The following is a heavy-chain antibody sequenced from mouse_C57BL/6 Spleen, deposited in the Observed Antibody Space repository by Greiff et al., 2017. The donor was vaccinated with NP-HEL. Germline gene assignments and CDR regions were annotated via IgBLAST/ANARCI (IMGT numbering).Heavy chain of an antibody. D-gene: IGHD1-1*01. CDR2: ISSGGDYI. CDR1: GFTFSSYA. J-gene: IGHJ1*03. V-gene: IGHV5-9-1*02. CDR3: TRDHTTVVATGGYFDV. Sequence: EVNVVESGEGLVKPGGSLKLSCAASGFTFSSYAMSWVRQTPEKRLEWVAYISSGGDYIYYADTVKGRFTISRDNARNTLYLQMSSLKSEDTAMYYCTRDHTTVVATGGYFDVWGTGTTVTVSS.